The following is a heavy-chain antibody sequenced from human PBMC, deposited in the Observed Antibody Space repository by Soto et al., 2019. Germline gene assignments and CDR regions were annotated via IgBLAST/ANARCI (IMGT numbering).Heavy chain of an antibody. CDR2: IDPSDSYT. Sequence: GESLKISCKGSGYSFTSYWISWVRQMPGKGLEWMGRIDPSDSYTNYSPSFQGHVTISADKSISTAYLQWSSLKASDTAMYYCARRSSSSLYYYYGMDVWGQGTTVTVS. D-gene: IGHD6-13*01. V-gene: IGHV5-10-1*01. CDR1: GYSFTSYW. J-gene: IGHJ6*02. CDR3: ARRSSSSLYYYYGMDV.